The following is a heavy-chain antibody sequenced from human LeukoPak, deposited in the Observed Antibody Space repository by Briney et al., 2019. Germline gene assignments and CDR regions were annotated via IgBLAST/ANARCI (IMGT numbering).Heavy chain of an antibody. CDR3: TRGTGIARPDY. D-gene: IGHD6-6*01. Sequence: GGSLRLSCAASGFTFSTYDISWVRQAPGQGLEWVSTFSSSGDITYYADSVKGRFTISRDNSNSTLYLQMYSLRAEDTALYYCTRGTGIARPDYWGQGTLVTVSS. CDR2: FSSSGDIT. V-gene: IGHV3-23*01. CDR1: GFTFSTYD. J-gene: IGHJ4*02.